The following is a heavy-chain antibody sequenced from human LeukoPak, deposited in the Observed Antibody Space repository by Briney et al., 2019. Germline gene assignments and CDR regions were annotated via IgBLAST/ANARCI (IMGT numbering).Heavy chain of an antibody. V-gene: IGHV1-69*13. D-gene: IGHD6-19*01. Sequence: ASVKVSCKASGGTFSSYAISWVRQAPGQGLEWMGGIIPIFGTANYAQKFQGRVTITADESTSTAYMELSSLRSEDTAVYYCARVGIAVAGTSAFDIWGQGTMVTVSS. CDR3: ARVGIAVAGTSAFDI. CDR2: IIPIFGTA. J-gene: IGHJ3*02. CDR1: GGTFSSYA.